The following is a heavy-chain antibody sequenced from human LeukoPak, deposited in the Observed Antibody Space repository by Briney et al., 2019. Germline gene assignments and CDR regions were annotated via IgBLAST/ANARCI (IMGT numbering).Heavy chain of an antibody. J-gene: IGHJ4*02. Sequence: GRSLRLSCAASGLTFSSYGMHWVRQAPGKGLEWVSSISSSSSYIYYADSVKGRFTISRNNAKNSLYLQMNSLRAEDTAVYYCARVLQIADADYWGQGTLVTVSS. CDR3: ARVLQIADADY. D-gene: IGHD6-13*01. V-gene: IGHV3-21*01. CDR1: GLTFSSYG. CDR2: ISSSSSYI.